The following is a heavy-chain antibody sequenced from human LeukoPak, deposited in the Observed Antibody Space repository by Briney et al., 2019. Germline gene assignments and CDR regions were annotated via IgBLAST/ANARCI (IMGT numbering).Heavy chain of an antibody. Sequence: ASVKVSCKVSGYTLTELSMHWVRQAPGKGLEWMGGFDPEDGETIYAQKFQGRVTMTEDTSTDTAYMELSSLRSEDTAVYYCARGKGFRGEFDPWGQGTLVTVSS. J-gene: IGHJ5*02. CDR1: GYTLTELS. CDR2: FDPEDGET. V-gene: IGHV1-24*01. CDR3: ARGKGFRGEFDP. D-gene: IGHD7-27*01.